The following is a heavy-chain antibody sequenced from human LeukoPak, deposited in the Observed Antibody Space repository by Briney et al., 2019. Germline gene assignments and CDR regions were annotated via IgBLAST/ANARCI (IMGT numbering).Heavy chain of an antibody. CDR3: ARRYYDILTGYYGDFDY. V-gene: IGHV5-51*01. D-gene: IGHD3-9*01. CDR1: GYSFTTYW. CDR2: IYPGDSDT. J-gene: IGHJ4*02. Sequence: RGESLKISCKGSGYSFTTYWIGWVRQMPGEGLEWMGIIYPGDSDTRYSPSFQGQVTISADKSISTAYLQWSSLKASDTAMYYCARRYYDILTGYYGDFDYWGQGTLVTVSS.